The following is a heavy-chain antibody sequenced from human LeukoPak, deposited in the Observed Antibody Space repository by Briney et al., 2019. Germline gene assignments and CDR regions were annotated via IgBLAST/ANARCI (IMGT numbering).Heavy chain of an antibody. Sequence: SETLSLTCTVSGGSISGSYWSWIRQPPGKGLEWIAYMYNSGSTNYNPSLKSRVTISIDTSKNQFSLKLSSLTAADTAIYYCARGIESYGDYGYWGQGILVIVSS. D-gene: IGHD4-17*01. CDR1: GGSISGSY. J-gene: IGHJ4*02. CDR2: MYNSGST. CDR3: ARGIESYGDYGY. V-gene: IGHV4-59*01.